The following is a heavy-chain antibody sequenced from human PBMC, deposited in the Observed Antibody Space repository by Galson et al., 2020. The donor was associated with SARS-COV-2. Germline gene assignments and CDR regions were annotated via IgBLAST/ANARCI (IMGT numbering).Heavy chain of an antibody. CDR3: AKGAHGGSFSELES. J-gene: IGHJ4*02. CDR1: GFTFSSYA. D-gene: IGHD1-26*01. CDR2: FAGSGIGT. V-gene: IGHV3-23*01. Sequence: GESLKISCEASGFTFSSYAMSWVRQAPGKGLDWVSGFAGSGIGTFYADSVKGRFTIFRDNLKNTLYLQLSSLRAEDTAVYYCAKGAHGGSFSELESWGQGTLVTVSS.